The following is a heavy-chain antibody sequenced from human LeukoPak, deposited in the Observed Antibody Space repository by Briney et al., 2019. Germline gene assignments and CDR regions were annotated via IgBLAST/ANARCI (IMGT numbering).Heavy chain of an antibody. CDR2: VYPGDSDT. J-gene: IGHJ4*02. D-gene: IGHD5-24*01. V-gene: IGHV5-51*01. Sequence: GESLKISCKGSGYSFTTYWIGWVRQMPGKGLEWMGSVYPGDSDTRYSPSFQGQVTISVDKSIRTAYLQWSSLKASDSAMYYCARHEGGIMPTLAYWGQGTLVTVSS. CDR3: ARHEGGIMPTLAY. CDR1: GYSFTTYW.